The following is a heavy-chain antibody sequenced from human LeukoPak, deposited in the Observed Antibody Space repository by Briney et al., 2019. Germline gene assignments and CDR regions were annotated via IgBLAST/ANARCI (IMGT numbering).Heavy chain of an antibody. CDR3: ASGQYCTNGVCPLPFDY. Sequence: SETLSLTCAVYGGSFSGYYWSWIRQPPGKGLEWIGEINHSGSTNYNPSLKSRVTISVDTSKNQFSLKLSSVTAADTAVYYCASGQYCTNGVCPLPFDYWGQGTLVTVSS. CDR1: GGSFSGYY. D-gene: IGHD2-8*01. CDR2: INHSGST. V-gene: IGHV4-34*01. J-gene: IGHJ4*02.